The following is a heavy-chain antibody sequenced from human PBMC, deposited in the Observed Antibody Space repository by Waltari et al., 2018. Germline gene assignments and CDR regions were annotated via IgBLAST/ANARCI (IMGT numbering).Heavy chain of an antibody. Sequence: LTCTVSGGSISSYYWSWIRQPPGKGLEWIGYIYYSGSTNYNPSLKSRVTISVDTSKNQFSLKLSSVTAADTAVYYCARGGSSWLTYYFDYWGQGTLVTVSS. CDR1: GGSISSYY. V-gene: IGHV4-59*01. CDR2: IYYSGST. D-gene: IGHD6-13*01. CDR3: ARGGSSWLTYYFDY. J-gene: IGHJ4*02.